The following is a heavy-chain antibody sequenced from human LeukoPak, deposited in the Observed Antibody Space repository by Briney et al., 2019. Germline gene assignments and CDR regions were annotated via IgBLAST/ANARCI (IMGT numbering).Heavy chain of an antibody. CDR1: GYTFTTYY. CDR3: ARGPPGRVYDSSKRGLFDP. D-gene: IGHD3-22*01. Sequence: ASVKVSFKASGYTFTTYYIHWVRQAPGQGLEWMGIINPSGTSTTYAQKFQGRVTMTRDTSTSTVYMELSSLRSEDTAMYYCARGPPGRVYDSSKRGLFDPWGQGTLVTVSS. J-gene: IGHJ5*02. V-gene: IGHV1-46*01. CDR2: INPSGTST.